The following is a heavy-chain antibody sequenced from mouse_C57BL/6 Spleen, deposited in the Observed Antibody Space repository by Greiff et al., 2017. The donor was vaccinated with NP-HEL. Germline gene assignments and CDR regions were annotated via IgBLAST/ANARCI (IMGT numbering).Heavy chain of an antibody. CDR3: AGIYYYGSSPYYAMDY. Sequence: QVQLQQPGAELVKPGASVKLSCKASGYTFTSYWMHWVKQRPGQGLEWIGLIHPNSGSTNYNEKFKSKATLTVDKSSSTAYMQLSSLTSEDSAVYYCAGIYYYGSSPYYAMDYWGQGTSVTVSS. V-gene: IGHV1-64*01. J-gene: IGHJ4*01. D-gene: IGHD1-1*01. CDR2: IHPNSGST. CDR1: GYTFTSYW.